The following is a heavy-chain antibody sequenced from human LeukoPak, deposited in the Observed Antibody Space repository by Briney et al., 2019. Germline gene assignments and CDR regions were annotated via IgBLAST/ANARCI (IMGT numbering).Heavy chain of an antibody. CDR3: ASHSGGYAY. V-gene: IGHV4-30-4*07. CDR1: GGSISSDGYS. D-gene: IGHD5-12*01. CDR2: IYYSGSS. Sequence: SETLSLTCAVSGGSISSDGYSWNWIRQPPGKGLEWIGYIYYSGSSYYNPSLTSRVTISVDTSKNQFSLKLTSVTAADTAVYYCASHSGGYAYWGQGTLVTVSS. J-gene: IGHJ4*02.